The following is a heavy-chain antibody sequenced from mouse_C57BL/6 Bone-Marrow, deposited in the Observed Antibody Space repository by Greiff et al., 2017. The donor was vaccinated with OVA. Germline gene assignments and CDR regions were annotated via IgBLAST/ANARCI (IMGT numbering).Heavy chain of an antibody. V-gene: IGHV1-54*01. J-gene: IGHJ4*01. CDR2: INPGSGGT. CDR3: ARRGGSSYDYYAMDY. D-gene: IGHD1-1*01. Sequence: VQLQQSGAELVRPGTSVKVSCKASGYAFTNYLIEWVKQRPGQGLEWIGVINPGSGGTNYNEKFKGKATLTADKSSSTAYMQLSSLTSEDSAVYCCARRGGSSYDYYAMDYWGQGTSVTVSS. CDR1: GYAFTNYL.